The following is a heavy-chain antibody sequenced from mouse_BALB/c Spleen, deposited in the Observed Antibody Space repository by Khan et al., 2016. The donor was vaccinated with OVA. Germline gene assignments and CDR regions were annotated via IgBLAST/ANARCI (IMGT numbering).Heavy chain of an antibody. V-gene: IGHV5-6*01. Sequence: EVELVESGGDLVKTGGSLKLSCAASGFTFSTYGMSWVRQTPDKRLEWVATISSGGHYTYYIDSVKGRFTISRDNAKNILYLQMTSLRSEDTAMYYCARLAYYYNSEGFAYWGQGTVVTVSA. D-gene: IGHD1-1*02. CDR3: ARLAYYYNSEGFAY. CDR2: ISSGGHYT. CDR1: GFTFSTYG. J-gene: IGHJ3*01.